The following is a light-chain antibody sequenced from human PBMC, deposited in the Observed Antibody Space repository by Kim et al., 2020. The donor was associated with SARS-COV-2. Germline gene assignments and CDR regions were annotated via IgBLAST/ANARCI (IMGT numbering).Light chain of an antibody. Sequence: EIVLTQSPGTLSLSPGERATLSCRASQSVSSSYLAWYQQKPGQAPRLLIYGASSRATGIPDRFSGSGSGTDFTLTISSLQPDDFATYYCQQYNSYSAMYTFGQGTKLEI. V-gene: IGKV3-20*01. J-gene: IGKJ2*01. CDR3: QQYNSYSAMYT. CDR1: QSVSSSY. CDR2: GAS.